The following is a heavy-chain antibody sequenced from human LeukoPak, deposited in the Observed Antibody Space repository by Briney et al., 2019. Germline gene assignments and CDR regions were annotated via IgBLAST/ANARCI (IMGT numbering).Heavy chain of an antibody. V-gene: IGHV3-23*01. J-gene: IGHJ4*02. CDR2: ISGGGDIT. Sequence: GGSLRLSCAASGFNFANHAMSWVRQTAGKGLEWVSAISGGGDITYYADSVKGRFTISRDNAKNTVYLQVNSLRVEDTAVYYCAIGSGAYGDFDYWGQGTLVTVSS. D-gene: IGHD6-19*01. CDR3: AIGSGAYGDFDY. CDR1: GFNFANHA.